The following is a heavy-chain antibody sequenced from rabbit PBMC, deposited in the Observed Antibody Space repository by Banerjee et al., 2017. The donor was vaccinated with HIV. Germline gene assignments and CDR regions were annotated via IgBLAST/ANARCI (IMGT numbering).Heavy chain of an antibody. CDR1: GFSFSSSSN. D-gene: IGHD1-1*01. J-gene: IGHJ4*01. V-gene: IGHV1S40*01. CDR3: ARASSSGYIGYYFTL. CDR2: FYPICGST. Sequence: QSLEESGGDLVKPGASLTLTCKASGFSFSSSSNMCWVRQAPGKGLEWIGCFYPICGSTDYATWVNGRFTISSHSAQTTLLLQLNSPTAADTASYFCARASSSGYIGYYFTLWGQGTLVTVS.